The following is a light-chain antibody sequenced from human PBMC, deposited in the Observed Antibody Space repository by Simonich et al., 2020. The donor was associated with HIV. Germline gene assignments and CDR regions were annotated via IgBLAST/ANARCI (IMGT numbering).Light chain of an antibody. J-gene: IGKJ1*01. CDR2: GAS. CDR1: QSVNSN. CDR3: QQYDDWPRT. Sequence: EIVMTPSPATLSVSPGERATLSCRASQSVNSNLAWYQQKPGQAPRLLIYGASTRATGSPARCSGSGSGTAFTLTISSLQSEDFALYYCQQYDDWPRTFGQGTKVEIK. V-gene: IGKV3-15*01.